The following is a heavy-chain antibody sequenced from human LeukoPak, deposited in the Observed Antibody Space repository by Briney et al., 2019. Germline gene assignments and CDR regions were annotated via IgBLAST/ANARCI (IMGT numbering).Heavy chain of an antibody. CDR3: ARDRRVWGYYYYGMDV. Sequence: GGSLRLSGAASGFTFSSYAMHWVRQAPGKGLEYVSAISSNGGSTYYANSVKGRFTISRDNSKNTLYLQMGSLRAEDMAVYYCARDRRVWGYYYYGMDVWGQGTTVTVSS. D-gene: IGHD3-16*01. CDR2: ISSNGGST. J-gene: IGHJ6*02. V-gene: IGHV3-64*01. CDR1: GFTFSSYA.